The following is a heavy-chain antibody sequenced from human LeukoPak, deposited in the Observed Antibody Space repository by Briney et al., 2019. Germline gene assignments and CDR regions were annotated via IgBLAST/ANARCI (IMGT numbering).Heavy chain of an antibody. CDR1: GGSIRSSYYY. Sequence: SETLSLTCTVSGGSIRSSYYYWGWIRQPPGKGLEWIGSIYDSGSTYYNPSLKSRVTISVDTSKNQFSLKLNSVTAADTAVYYCARGYGSGSHAWGQGTLVTVSS. V-gene: IGHV4-39*01. J-gene: IGHJ5*02. CDR2: IYDSGST. D-gene: IGHD3-10*01. CDR3: ARGYGSGSHA.